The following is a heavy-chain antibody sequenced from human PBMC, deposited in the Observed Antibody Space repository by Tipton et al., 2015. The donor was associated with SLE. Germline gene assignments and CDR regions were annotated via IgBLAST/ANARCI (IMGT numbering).Heavy chain of an antibody. CDR3: ARTLGDSLGYFDY. Sequence: TLSLTCTVSGGSISSYYWGWIRQPPGKGLEWIGSIYYSGSTYYNPSLKSRVTISVDTSKNQFSLKLSSVTAADTAVYYCARTLGDSLGYFDYWGQGTLVTVSS. D-gene: IGHD3-16*01. CDR2: IYYSGST. V-gene: IGHV4-39*07. CDR1: GGSISSYY. J-gene: IGHJ4*02.